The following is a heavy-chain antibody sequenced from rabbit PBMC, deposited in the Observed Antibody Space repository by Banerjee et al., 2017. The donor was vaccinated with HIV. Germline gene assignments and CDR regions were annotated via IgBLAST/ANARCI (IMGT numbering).Heavy chain of an antibody. CDR3: ARGVAGYGSLAL. J-gene: IGHJ6*01. D-gene: IGHD7-1*01. V-gene: IGHV1S45*01. CDR1: GFSFSSNYD. Sequence: QEQLEESGGDLVKPGASLTLTCTASGFSFSSNYDMCWVRQAPGKGLELIACMDTGNTVYANWAKGRFTISKTSSTTMTLQMTSLTAADTATYFCARGVAGYGSLALWGPGTLVT. CDR2: MDTGNT.